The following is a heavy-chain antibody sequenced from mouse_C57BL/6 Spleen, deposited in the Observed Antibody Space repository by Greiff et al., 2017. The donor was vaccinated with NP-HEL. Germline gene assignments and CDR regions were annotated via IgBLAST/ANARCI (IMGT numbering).Heavy chain of an antibody. Sequence: EVQGVESGGGLVQPGGSMKLSCVASGFTFSNYWMNWVRQSPEKGLEWVAQIRLKSDNYATHYAESVKGRFTISRDDSKSSVYLQMNNLRAEDTGIYYCTGGTTVMMDYWGQGTSVTVSS. CDR1: GFTFSNYW. J-gene: IGHJ4*01. CDR3: TGGTTVMMDY. CDR2: IRLKSDNYAT. V-gene: IGHV6-3*01. D-gene: IGHD1-1*01.